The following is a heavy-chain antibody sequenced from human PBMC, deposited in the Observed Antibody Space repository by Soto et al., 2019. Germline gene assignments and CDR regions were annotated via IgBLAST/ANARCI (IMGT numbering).Heavy chain of an antibody. D-gene: IGHD6-13*01. J-gene: IGHJ6*03. V-gene: IGHV3-64*01. CDR1: GFTFSHYE. CDR2: ISNNGAHT. Sequence: EAQLVESGGGLVQPGGSLRLSCAASGFTFSHYEMNWVRQAQGKGLEYVSGISNNGAHTDYAKSVKGRFTISRDNSENTLYLQMGSLRAEDMALYYCARRGYGSRWHNGYMDVLGKGTNVTVSS. CDR3: ARRGYGSRWHNGYMDV.